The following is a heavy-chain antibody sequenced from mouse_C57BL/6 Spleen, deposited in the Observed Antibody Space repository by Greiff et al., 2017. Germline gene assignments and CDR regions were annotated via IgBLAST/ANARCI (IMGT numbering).Heavy chain of an antibody. CDR2: IYPGSGST. CDR3: ARPYGNYEDYAMDY. CDR1: GYTFTSYW. V-gene: IGHV1-55*01. J-gene: IGHJ4*01. D-gene: IGHD2-10*02. Sequence: QVQLQQSGAELVKPGASVKMSCKASGYTFTSYWITWVKQRPGQGLEWIGDIYPGSGSTNYNEKFKSKATLTVDTSSSTAYMQLSSLTSEDSAVYYCARPYGNYEDYAMDYWGQGTSVTVSS.